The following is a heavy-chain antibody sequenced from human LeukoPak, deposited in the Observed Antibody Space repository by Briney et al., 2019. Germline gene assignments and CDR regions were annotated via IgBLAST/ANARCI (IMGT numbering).Heavy chain of an antibody. Sequence: SETLSLTCAVYGGSFSGYYWSWIRQPPGKGLEWIGEINHSGSTNYNPSLKSRVTISVDTSKNQFSLKLSSVTAADTAVYYCARWVEGMDVWGQGTTVTVSS. CDR2: INHSGST. V-gene: IGHV4-34*01. D-gene: IGHD2-15*01. CDR3: ARWVEGMDV. CDR1: GGSFSGYY. J-gene: IGHJ6*02.